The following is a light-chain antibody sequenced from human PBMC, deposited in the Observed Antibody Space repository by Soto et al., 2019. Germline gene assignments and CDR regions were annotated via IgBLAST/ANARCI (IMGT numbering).Light chain of an antibody. Sequence: GDRVTITCQASQDISNYLNWYQQKPGKAPKLLIYDASNLETGVPSRFSGSGSGTDFTFTISSLQPEDIATYYCHQYDNLPSITFGQGTRLDFK. CDR2: DAS. J-gene: IGKJ5*01. V-gene: IGKV1-33*01. CDR3: HQYDNLPSIT. CDR1: QDISNY.